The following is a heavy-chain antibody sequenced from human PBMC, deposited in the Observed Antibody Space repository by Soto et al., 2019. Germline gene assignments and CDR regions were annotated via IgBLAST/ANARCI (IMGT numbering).Heavy chain of an antibody. CDR3: ARLPFPQGWERPTYFDF. V-gene: IGHV4-39*01. CDR2: FCYSGTT. Sequence: QVQLQEAGPGLVKPSETLSLTCTVSGGSISSSRYYWGWIRQPPGKWLQWIGSFCYSGTTYYNPSLRSRVTISVDTSKNQVSLRLTSVTAADTAVYYCARLPFPQGWERPTYFDFSGQGTLVTVSS. D-gene: IGHD1-1*01. CDR1: GGSISSSRYY. J-gene: IGHJ4*02.